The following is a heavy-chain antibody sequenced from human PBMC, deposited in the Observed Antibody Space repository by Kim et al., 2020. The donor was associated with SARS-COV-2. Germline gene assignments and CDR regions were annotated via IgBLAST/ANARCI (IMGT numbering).Heavy chain of an antibody. D-gene: IGHD1-26*01. CDR3: ARLGLDLEMVGSYGGEPGWFEP. Sequence: GESLKISCKGSGYSFTSYWIGWVRQMPGKGLEWMGIIYPGDSDTRYSPSFQGQVTISADKSISTAYLQWSSLKASDTAMYYCARLGLDLEMVGSYGGEPGWFEPWGQGTLVTVSS. CDR2: IYPGDSDT. CDR1: GYSFTSYW. V-gene: IGHV5-51*01. J-gene: IGHJ5*02.